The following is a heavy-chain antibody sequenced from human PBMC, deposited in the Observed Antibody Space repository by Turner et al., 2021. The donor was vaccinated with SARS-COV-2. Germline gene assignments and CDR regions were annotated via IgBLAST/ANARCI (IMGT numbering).Heavy chain of an antibody. D-gene: IGHD2-15*01. J-gene: IGHJ2*01. CDR1: GGSISSSSYY. V-gene: IGHV4-39*01. CDR3: ARRSSRLGNWYFDL. Sequence: QLQLQESCPGLVKPSETLSLTCTVSGGSISSSSYYWGWIRQPPGKGLEWIGSMYYSGSTYYNPSLKGRVTISVDTSKNQFSLKLSSVTAADTAVYYCARRSSRLGNWYFDLWGRGTLVTVSS. CDR2: MYYSGST.